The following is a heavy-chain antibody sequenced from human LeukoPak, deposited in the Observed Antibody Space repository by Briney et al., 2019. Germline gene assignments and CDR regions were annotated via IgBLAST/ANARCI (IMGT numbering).Heavy chain of an antibody. J-gene: IGHJ4*02. CDR2: IKQDGSEK. CDR1: GFTFSSYW. Sequence: GGSLRLSCAASGFTFSSYWMSWVRQAPGKGLEWVANIKQDGSEKYYVDSVKGRFTISRDNAKNSLHLQMNSLRAEDTAVYYCARNSGYDPGYFDYWGQGTLVTVSS. V-gene: IGHV3-7*01. D-gene: IGHD5-12*01. CDR3: ARNSGYDPGYFDY.